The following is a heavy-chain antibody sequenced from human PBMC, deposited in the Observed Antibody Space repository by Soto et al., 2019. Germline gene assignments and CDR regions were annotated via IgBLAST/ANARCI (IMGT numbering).Heavy chain of an antibody. CDR2: INAYNGDT. V-gene: IGHV1-18*01. D-gene: IGHD2-8*01. Sequence: QVQLMQAGAEVKKAGASVKVSCKTSGFRFTSYGFSWVRQDPGQGLEWMGRINAYNGDTTYAQKVKGRVTQNTDTSTSTAYMELRSLRSDDTAVYYCARGLGCVEYADSCYFDLWGQGTLVTVSS. CDR3: ARGLGCVEYADSCYFDL. CDR1: GFRFTSYG. J-gene: IGHJ4*02.